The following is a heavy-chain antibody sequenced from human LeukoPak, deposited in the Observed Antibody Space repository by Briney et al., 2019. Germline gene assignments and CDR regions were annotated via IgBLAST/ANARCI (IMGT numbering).Heavy chain of an antibody. CDR3: ARDRSLSGSSGWPFDY. V-gene: IGHV4-61*02. CDR2: IYTGGST. J-gene: IGHJ4*02. D-gene: IGHD3-22*01. CDR1: GGSISSATYY. Sequence: SETLSLTCTVSGGSISSATYYWSWIRQPAGKGLEWIGRIYTGGSTYYNPSLKSRVTISVDPSKNQFSLKLSSVTAADTAVYYCARDRSLSGSSGWPFDYWGQGTLVTVSS.